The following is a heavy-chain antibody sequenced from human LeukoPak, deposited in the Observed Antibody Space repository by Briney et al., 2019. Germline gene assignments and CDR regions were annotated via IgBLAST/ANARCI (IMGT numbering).Heavy chain of an antibody. Sequence: SETLSLTCTVSGGSISNYYWSWIRQPPGKGLEWIGYIYYSGSTNYNPSLKSRVTISVDTSKNQFSLKLSSVTAADTAVYYCARDAVDSSSPDLRDWGQGTLVTVSS. CDR3: ARDAVDSSSPDLRD. V-gene: IGHV4-59*01. CDR1: GGSISNYY. J-gene: IGHJ4*02. D-gene: IGHD6-13*01. CDR2: IYYSGST.